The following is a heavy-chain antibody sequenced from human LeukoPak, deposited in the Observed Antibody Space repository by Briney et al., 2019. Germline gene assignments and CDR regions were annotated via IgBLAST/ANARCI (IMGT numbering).Heavy chain of an antibody. CDR3: AKDYYYYMDV. V-gene: IGHV3-48*03. CDR2: ISSSGSTI. CDR1: GFTFSSYA. Sequence: GRSLRLSCAASGFTFSSYAMNWVRQAPGKGLEWVSYISSSGSTIYYADSVKGRFTISRDNAKNSLYLQMNSLRAEDTAVYYCAKDYYYYMDVWGKGTTVTVSS. J-gene: IGHJ6*03.